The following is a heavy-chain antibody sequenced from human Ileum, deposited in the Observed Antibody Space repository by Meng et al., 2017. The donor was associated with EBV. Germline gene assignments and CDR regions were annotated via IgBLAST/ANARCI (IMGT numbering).Heavy chain of an antibody. D-gene: IGHD5-24*01. V-gene: IGHV4-4*02. CDR1: DGSISSSNW. CDR2: IYYSGSP. J-gene: IGHJ4*02. Sequence: QVQLQEPGPGLVKPSGTLSLIFVVFDGSISSSNWWSWVRQPPGKGLEWIGQIYYSGSPSYNPSLKSRVTMSVDKSKNQVSLNLNSVTAADTALYYCARHSGYNQGYWGQGTLVTVSS. CDR3: ARHSGYNQGY.